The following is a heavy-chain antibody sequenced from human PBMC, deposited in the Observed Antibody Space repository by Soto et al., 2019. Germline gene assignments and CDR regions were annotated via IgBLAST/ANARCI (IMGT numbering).Heavy chain of an antibody. J-gene: IGHJ4*02. CDR3: ARSHPGYYYDSSSYSTDN. Sequence: SETLSLTCVVSGGSITSYYWTWIRQPPGKGLEWIGYIADSGTTNYSPSLKGRVTISTDTSKNQFSLKLISVTAADTAVYYCARSHPGYYYDSSSYSTDNWGQGTLVTVSS. D-gene: IGHD3-22*01. V-gene: IGHV4-59*01. CDR2: IADSGTT. CDR1: GGSITSYY.